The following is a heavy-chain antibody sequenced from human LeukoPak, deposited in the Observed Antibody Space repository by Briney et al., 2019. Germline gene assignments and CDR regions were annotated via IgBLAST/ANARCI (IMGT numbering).Heavy chain of an antibody. CDR2: VSYSGTT. J-gene: IGHJ5*02. D-gene: IGHD4-11*01. V-gene: IGHV4-4*02. CDR1: GSSLSSAYW. CDR3: AKKTDYSHPNWFDP. Sequence: SETLSLTCAVSGSSLSSAYWWSWVRQSPGMGLQWIGQVSYSGTTKYTASLRSRLFISVDRSKNQFSLEMNSMTAADTAVYFCAKKTDYSHPNWFDPWGQGILVTVSS.